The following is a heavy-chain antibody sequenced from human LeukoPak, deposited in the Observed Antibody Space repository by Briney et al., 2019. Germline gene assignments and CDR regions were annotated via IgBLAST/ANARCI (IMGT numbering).Heavy chain of an antibody. D-gene: IGHD3-9*01. CDR3: ARDQGNYDILTGYYNLGAFDI. CDR1: GFTFSSYS. J-gene: IGHJ3*02. Sequence: GGSLRLSCAASGFTFSSYSMNWVRQAPGKGLEWVPVIYSGGSTYYADSVKGRFTISRDNSKNTLYLQMNSLRAEDTAVYYCARDQGNYDILTGYYNLGAFDIWGQGTMVTVSS. V-gene: IGHV3-53*01. CDR2: IYSGGST.